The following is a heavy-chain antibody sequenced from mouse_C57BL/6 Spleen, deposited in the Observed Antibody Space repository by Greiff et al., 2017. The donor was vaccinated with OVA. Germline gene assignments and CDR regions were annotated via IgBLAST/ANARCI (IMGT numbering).Heavy chain of an antibody. J-gene: IGHJ4*01. Sequence: VQLQQSGPELVKPGASVKISCKASGYSFTSYYIHWVKQRPGQGLEWIGWIYPGSGNTKYNEKFKGKATLTADTSSSTAYMQLSSLKSEDSAVYYCARYHYYGSSYAMDYWGQGTSVTVSS. D-gene: IGHD1-1*01. CDR2: IYPGSGNT. CDR1: GYSFTSYY. CDR3: ARYHYYGSSYAMDY. V-gene: IGHV1-66*01.